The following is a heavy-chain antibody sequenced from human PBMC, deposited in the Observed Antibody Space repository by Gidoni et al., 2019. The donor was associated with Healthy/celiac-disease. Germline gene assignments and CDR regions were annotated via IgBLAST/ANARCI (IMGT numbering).Heavy chain of an antibody. CDR2: IWYDGSNK. V-gene: IGHV3-33*01. D-gene: IGHD2-2*02. J-gene: IGHJ6*03. CDR1: GFTFSSYV. Sequence: QVQLVESGGGVVQPGRSLSLSCAASGFTFSSYVMHWVRQAPGKGLEWVAVIWYDGSNKDYADSVKGRFTISRDNSKNTRYLQMNSMRAEETAVYYCARELREYCSSTSCYTVNYYYYYMDVWGKGTTVTVSS. CDR3: ARELREYCSSTSCYTVNYYYYYMDV.